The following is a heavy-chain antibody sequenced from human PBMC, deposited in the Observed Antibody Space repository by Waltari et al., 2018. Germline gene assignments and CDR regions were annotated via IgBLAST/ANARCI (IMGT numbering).Heavy chain of an antibody. V-gene: IGHV1-18*01. J-gene: IGHJ4*02. CDR2: ISSYKGDT. CDR3: ARGGFLKSIIIVVMDFDY. Sequence: QVQLVQSGAEVKKPGASVKVSCKASGYTFSNYGISWVRQVPGQGLEWMGWISSYKGDTKYAQKFQSRVTMTTDTSTSTAYMEVRSLRSDDTAVYYCARGGFLKSIIIVVMDFDYWGQGTLVTVSS. CDR1: GYTFSNYG. D-gene: IGHD3-22*01.